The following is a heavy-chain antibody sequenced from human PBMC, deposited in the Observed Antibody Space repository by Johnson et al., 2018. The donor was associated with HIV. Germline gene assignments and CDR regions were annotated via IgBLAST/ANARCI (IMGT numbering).Heavy chain of an antibody. CDR1: GFTLSSYA. Sequence: QVQLVESGGGVVQPGRSLRLSSAASGFTLSSYAMHWVRQAPGKGLGWVTVISYDGSKKYYTDSVMGRFTISRDDSKDTLYLQMDSLGVEDTAVYYCARGRGSAPFEAFGIWGQGTMVTVSS. V-gene: IGHV3-30*04. CDR3: ARGRGSAPFEAFGI. D-gene: IGHD6-19*01. CDR2: ISYDGSKK. J-gene: IGHJ3*02.